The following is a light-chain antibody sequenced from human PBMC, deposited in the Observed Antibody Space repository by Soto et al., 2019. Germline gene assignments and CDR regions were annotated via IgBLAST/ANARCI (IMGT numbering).Light chain of an antibody. CDR1: QSISSY. Sequence: DIQMTQSPSSLSASVGDRVTITCRASQSISSYLNWYQQKPGKAPKFLIYAASSLQSGVPSRFSASGSGTDYTLTISSLQPEDFATYYSQQSYSTPRTFGQGTKVEIK. V-gene: IGKV1-39*01. CDR2: AAS. CDR3: QQSYSTPRT. J-gene: IGKJ1*01.